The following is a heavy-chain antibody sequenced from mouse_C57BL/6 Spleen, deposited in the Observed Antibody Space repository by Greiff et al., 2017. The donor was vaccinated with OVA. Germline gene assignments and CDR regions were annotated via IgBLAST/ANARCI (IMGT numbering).Heavy chain of an antibody. CDR1: GYTFTSYW. CDR2: IDPSDSYT. V-gene: IGHV1-69*01. Sequence: VQLQQPGAELVMPGASVKLSCKASGYTFTSYWMHWVKQRPGQGLEWIGEIDPSDSYTNYNQKFTGKSTLTVDKSSSTAYMQLSSLTSEDSSVYYCARADYYGSRWGYWYFDVWGTGTTVTVSS. J-gene: IGHJ1*03. CDR3: ARADYYGSRWGYWYFDV. D-gene: IGHD1-1*01.